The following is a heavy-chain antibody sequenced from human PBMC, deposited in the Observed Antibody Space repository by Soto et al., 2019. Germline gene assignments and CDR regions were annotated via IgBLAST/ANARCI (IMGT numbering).Heavy chain of an antibody. J-gene: IGHJ4*02. CDR3: ARDRADFWGGQGNFDY. V-gene: IGHV3-23*01. D-gene: IGHD3-3*01. CDR2: ISGSGGST. Sequence: EVQLLESGGGLVQPGGSLRLSCAASGFTFSSYAMSWVRQAPGKGLEWVSAISGSGGSTYYADSVKGRFTISRDNSKNTLYWQMNSLRAEDTAVYYCARDRADFWGGQGNFDYWGQGTLVTVSS. CDR1: GFTFSSYA.